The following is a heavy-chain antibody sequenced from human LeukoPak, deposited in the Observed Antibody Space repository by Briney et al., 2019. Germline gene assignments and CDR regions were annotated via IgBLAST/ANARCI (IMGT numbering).Heavy chain of an antibody. CDR2: IKGTTADGTT. CDR1: GIPFIDAW. D-gene: IGHD2-15*01. V-gene: IGHV3-15*01. Sequence: GESLRLSCALSGIPFIDAWMSWVRQAPGKGLEWVGRIKGTTADGTTAYAATVKGRFLITRDDSQRMVYLQMDSLKIEDTAVYFCSWGDCSGGSCYFASWGQGTQVTVSS. J-gene: IGHJ4*02. CDR3: SWGDCSGGSCYFAS.